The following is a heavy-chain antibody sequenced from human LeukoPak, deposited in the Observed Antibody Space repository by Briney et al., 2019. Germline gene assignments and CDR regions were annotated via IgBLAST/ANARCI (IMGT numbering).Heavy chain of an antibody. CDR3: ARSVAVAATYDY. V-gene: IGHV3-23*01. J-gene: IGHJ4*02. CDR1: GFTFSSYA. CDR2: ISGSGGST. D-gene: IGHD2-15*01. Sequence: GGSLRLSCAASGFTFSSYAMCWVRQAPGKGLEWVSAISGSGGSTFYADSVKGRFTISRDNSENTLYLQMNSLRAEDTAVYYCARSVAVAATYDYWGQGALVTVSS.